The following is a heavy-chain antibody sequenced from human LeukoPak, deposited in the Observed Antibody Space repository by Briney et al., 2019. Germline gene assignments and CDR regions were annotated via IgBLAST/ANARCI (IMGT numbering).Heavy chain of an antibody. CDR2: IGGSGGGI. CDR3: ATYRGFGDNDS. J-gene: IGHJ4*02. CDR1: RFTFSSYA. D-gene: IGHD5-12*01. V-gene: IGHV3-23*01. Sequence: GGSLRLSCAASRFTFSSYAMSWVRQAPGRRLEWVSTIGGSGGGIYYADSVKGRFTISRDNSQSTVYLQMNSLRAEDTAVYYCATYRGFGDNDSWGQGTLVTVSS.